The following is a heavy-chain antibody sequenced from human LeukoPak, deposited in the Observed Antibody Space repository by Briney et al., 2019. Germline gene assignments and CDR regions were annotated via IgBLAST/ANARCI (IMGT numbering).Heavy chain of an antibody. Sequence: PGGSLRLSCAASGFTFSSYGMNWVRQAPGKGLEWVSSISSSSSYIYYADSVKGRFTISRDNAKNSLYLQMNSLRAEDTAVYYCARSRRDGHNYLHETLDYWGQGTLVTVSS. CDR3: ARSRRDGHNYLHETLDY. J-gene: IGHJ4*02. CDR1: GFTFSSYG. CDR2: ISSSSSYI. D-gene: IGHD5-24*01. V-gene: IGHV3-21*01.